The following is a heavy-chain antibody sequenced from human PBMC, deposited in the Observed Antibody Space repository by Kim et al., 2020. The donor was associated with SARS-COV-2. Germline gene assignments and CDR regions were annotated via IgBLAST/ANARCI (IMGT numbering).Heavy chain of an antibody. V-gene: IGHV4-39*01. CDR2: IYYSGST. J-gene: IGHJ5*02. CDR1: GGSISSSSYY. Sequence: SETLSLTCTVSGGSISSSSYYWGWIRQPPGKGLEWIGSIYYSGSTYYNPSLKSRVTISVDTSKNQFSLRLSSVTAADTAVYYAIGMVRGVPDPVPWGQGTLVTVSS. D-gene: IGHD3-10*01. CDR3: IGMVRGVPDPVP.